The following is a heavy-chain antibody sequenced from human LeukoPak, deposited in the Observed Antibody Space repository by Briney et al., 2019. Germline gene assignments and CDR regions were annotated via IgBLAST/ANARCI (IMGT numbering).Heavy chain of an antibody. J-gene: IGHJ1*01. CDR2: INHSGST. D-gene: IGHD5-18*01. CDR1: GGSFSGYY. Sequence: KTSETLSLTCAVYGGSFSGYYWSWIRQPPGKGLEWIGEINHSGSTNYNPSLKSRVTISVDTSKNQFSLKLSSVTAADTAVYYCARTKGYSYGYSYFQHWGQGTLVTVSS. CDR3: ARTKGYSYGYSYFQH. V-gene: IGHV4-34*01.